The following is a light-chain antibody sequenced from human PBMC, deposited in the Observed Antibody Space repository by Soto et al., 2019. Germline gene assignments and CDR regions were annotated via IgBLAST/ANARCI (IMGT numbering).Light chain of an antibody. V-gene: IGKV1-39*01. CDR2: AAS. CDR3: QPYNNWPLT. J-gene: IGKJ4*01. CDR1: QTVGTF. Sequence: DIQMTQSPSSXSASVGDRVTITCRASQTVGTFLNWYQQRPGRAPNLLFYAASNLPTGVPSRFSGSESGTDFTLTINSLQSEDFAIYYCQPYNNWPLTFGGGTKVDIK.